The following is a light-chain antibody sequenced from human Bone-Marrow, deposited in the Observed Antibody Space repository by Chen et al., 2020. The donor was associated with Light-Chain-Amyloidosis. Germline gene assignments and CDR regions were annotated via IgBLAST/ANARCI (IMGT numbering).Light chain of an antibody. V-gene: IGLV3-21*02. CDR1: NIGSTS. CDR2: DDS. J-gene: IGLJ3*02. CDR3: QVWDRSSDRTV. Sequence: SYVLTRPSSVSVAPGQTATIVCGGNNIGSTSVHWYQQTPGQAPLLVVYDDSDRPSGIPARLSGSNSGNTATLTISRVEAGDEADYYCQVWDRSSDRTVFGGGTKLTVL.